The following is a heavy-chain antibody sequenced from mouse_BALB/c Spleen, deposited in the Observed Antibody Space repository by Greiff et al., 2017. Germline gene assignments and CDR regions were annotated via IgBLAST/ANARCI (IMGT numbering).Heavy chain of an antibody. D-gene: IGHD4-1*01. CDR2: INPSSGYT. J-gene: IGHJ4*01. Sequence: VQLQQSAAELARPGASVKMSCKASGYTFTSYTMHWVQQRPGQGLEWIGYINPSSGYTEYNQKFKDKTTLTADKSSSTAYMQLSSLTSEDSAVYYCAREEMLLTGTSYAMDYWGQGTSVTVSA. V-gene: IGHV1-4*02. CDR3: AREEMLLTGTSYAMDY. CDR1: GYTFTSYT.